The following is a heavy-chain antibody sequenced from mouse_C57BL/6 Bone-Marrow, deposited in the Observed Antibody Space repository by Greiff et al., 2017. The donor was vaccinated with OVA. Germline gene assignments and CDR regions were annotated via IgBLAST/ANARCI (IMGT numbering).Heavy chain of an antibody. CDR3: TIDSSGYVRFAY. CDR2: IDPETGGT. D-gene: IGHD3-2*02. CDR1: GYTFTDYE. J-gene: IGHJ3*01. Sequence: VQLQQSGAELVRPGASVTLSCKASGYTFTDYEMHWVKQTPVHGLEWIGAIDPETGGTAYNQKFKGKAILTADKSSSTAYMELRSLTSEDSAVYYCTIDSSGYVRFAYWGQGTLVTVSA. V-gene: IGHV1-15*01.